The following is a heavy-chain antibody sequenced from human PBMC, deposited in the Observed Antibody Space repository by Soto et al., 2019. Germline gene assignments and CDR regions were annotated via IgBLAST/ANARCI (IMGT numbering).Heavy chain of an antibody. V-gene: IGHV3-11*01. J-gene: IGHJ4*02. Sequence: AGGSLRLSCTTSGFTFSDYYMSWIRKAPGKGLEWISYISSSGNTIYYADSVQGRFTISRDSAKNSLYLQLTNLRADDTAVYYCARGHNMLTTTYVGFFDHWGQGALVTVSS. CDR3: ARGHNMLTTTYVGFFDH. CDR1: GFTFSDYY. CDR2: ISSSGNTI. D-gene: IGHD3-9*01.